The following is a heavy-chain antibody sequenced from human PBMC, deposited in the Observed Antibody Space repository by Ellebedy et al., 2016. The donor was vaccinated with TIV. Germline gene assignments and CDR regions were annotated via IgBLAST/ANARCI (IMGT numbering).Heavy chain of an antibody. CDR1: GFTFTDYY. CDR2: INPYSGVT. Sequence: AASVKVSCKASGFTFTDYYLHWVRQAPGQGLEWMGWINPYSGVTNYAKRFQGWVTMTRDTSISTAYMELTRLTSDDTALYYCARARSGATVGTSWSPHPFDIWGQGTLVTVSS. D-gene: IGHD6-13*01. J-gene: IGHJ3*02. V-gene: IGHV1-2*04. CDR3: ARARSGATVGTSWSPHPFDI.